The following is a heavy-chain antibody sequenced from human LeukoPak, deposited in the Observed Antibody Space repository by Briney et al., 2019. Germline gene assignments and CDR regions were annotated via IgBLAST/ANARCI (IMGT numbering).Heavy chain of an antibody. J-gene: IGHJ3*02. CDR1: GYSFTSYW. D-gene: IGHD3-3*01. V-gene: IGHV5-51*01. Sequence: GESLKISCKGSGYSFTSYWIGWVRQMPGKGLEWMGIIYPGDSDTRYSPSFQGQVTISADKSISTAYLQWSSLKASDTAMYYCARLETYYDFWSGYYTYDAFDIWGQGTMVTVSS. CDR3: ARLETYYDFWSGYYTYDAFDI. CDR2: IYPGDSDT.